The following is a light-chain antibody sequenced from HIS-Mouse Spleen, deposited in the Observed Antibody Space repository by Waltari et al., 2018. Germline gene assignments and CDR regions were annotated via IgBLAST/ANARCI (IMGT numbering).Light chain of an antibody. CDR2: EGS. CDR1: SSDVGSYNL. CDR3: CSYAGSSTWV. Sequence: QSALTQPASVSGSPGQSITISCTGTSSDVGSYNLVSWYQQPPGKARKTMIYEGSKRPSVVSNRFSGSKSGNTASLTISGLQAEDEADYYCCSYAGSSTWVFGVGTKLTVL. J-gene: IGLJ3*02. V-gene: IGLV2-23*01.